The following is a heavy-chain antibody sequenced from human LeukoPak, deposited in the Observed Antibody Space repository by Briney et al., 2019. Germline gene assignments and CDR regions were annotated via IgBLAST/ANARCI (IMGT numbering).Heavy chain of an antibody. CDR1: GFTFDDYA. CDR3: ARDGDYGSGSYTQRGDY. J-gene: IGHJ4*02. CDR2: ISWNSGSI. V-gene: IGHV3-9*01. Sequence: GGSLRLSCAASGFTFDDYAMHWVRQAPGKGLEWVSGISWNSGSIGYADSVKGRFTISRDNAKNSLYLQMNSLRAEDTAVYYCARDGDYGSGSYTQRGDYWGQGTLVTVSS. D-gene: IGHD3-10*01.